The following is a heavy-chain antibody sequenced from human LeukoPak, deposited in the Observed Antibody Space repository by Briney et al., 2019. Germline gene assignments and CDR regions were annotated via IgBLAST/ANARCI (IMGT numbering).Heavy chain of an antibody. CDR2: INTYIGNT. Sequence: ASVKVSCKASGYTFTSHGISWVRQAPGQGLEWMRWINTYIGNTNYAQKFQDRVTVTTDTSTSTAYMELRSLRSDDTAVYYCARDIYYDSSGYYPHWGQGTLVTVSS. V-gene: IGHV1-18*01. CDR3: ARDIYYDSSGYYPH. CDR1: GYTFTSHG. J-gene: IGHJ4*02. D-gene: IGHD3-22*01.